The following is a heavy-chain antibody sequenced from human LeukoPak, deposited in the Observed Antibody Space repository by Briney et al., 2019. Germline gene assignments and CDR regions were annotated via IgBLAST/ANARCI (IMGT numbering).Heavy chain of an antibody. J-gene: IGHJ4*02. CDR3: ARVVSIAAAGKGYLDY. CDR2: IIPVFATA. CDR1: GGTFSSYA. V-gene: IGHV1-69*01. Sequence: SVKVSCKASGGTFSSYAISWVRQAPGQGLEWMGGIIPVFATANYAQKFQDRVTITADESTSTAYMELSSLRSEDTAVYYCARVVSIAAAGKGYLDYWGQGTLVTVSS. D-gene: IGHD6-13*01.